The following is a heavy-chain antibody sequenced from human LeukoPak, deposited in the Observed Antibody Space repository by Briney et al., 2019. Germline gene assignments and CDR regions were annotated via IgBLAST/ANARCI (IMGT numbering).Heavy chain of an antibody. J-gene: IGHJ6*03. CDR3: AKDNRAGYYYYYMDV. CDR2: ISWSSGSI. CDR1: GFTFDDYA. D-gene: IGHD1-14*01. Sequence: TGGSLRLSCAASGFTFDDYAMHWVRQAPGKGLEWVSGISWSSGSIGYADSVKGRFTISRDNAKNSLYLQMNSLRAEDTALYYCAKDNRAGYYYYYMDVWGKGTTVTISS. V-gene: IGHV3-9*01.